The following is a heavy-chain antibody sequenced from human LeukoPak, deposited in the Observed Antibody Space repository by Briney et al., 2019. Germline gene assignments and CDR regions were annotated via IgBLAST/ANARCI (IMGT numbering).Heavy chain of an antibody. J-gene: IGHJ4*02. Sequence: GGSLRLSCAVSGFNFNSFGMSWVRQAPGKGLEWVSSISTSSSYIYYADSVKGRFTISRDNAKNSLYLQMNSLRAEDTAVYYCARPRGNVEMATIPFDYWGQGILVTVSS. V-gene: IGHV3-21*01. D-gene: IGHD5-24*01. CDR3: ARPRGNVEMATIPFDY. CDR1: GFNFNSFG. CDR2: ISTSSSYI.